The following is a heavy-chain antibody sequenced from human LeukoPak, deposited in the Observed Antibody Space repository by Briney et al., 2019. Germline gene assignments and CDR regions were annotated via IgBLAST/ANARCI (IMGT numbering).Heavy chain of an antibody. CDR3: ARQGCSGGSCLTPDDAFDI. CDR2: IYPGDSDT. J-gene: IGHJ3*02. V-gene: IGHV5-51*01. D-gene: IGHD2-15*01. CDR1: GYSFTSYW. Sequence: GESLKISCKGSGYSFTSYWIGWVRQMPGKGLEWMGIIYPGDSDTRYSPSFQGQVTISADKSISTAYLQWSSLKASDTAMYYCARQGCSGGSCLTPDDAFDIWGQGTMVTVSS.